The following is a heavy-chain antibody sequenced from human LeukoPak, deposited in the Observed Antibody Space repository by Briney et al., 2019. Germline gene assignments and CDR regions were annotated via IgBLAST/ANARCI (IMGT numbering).Heavy chain of an antibody. CDR2: IYTSGST. Sequence: SETLSLSCTVSGGSISSGTYYWSWFRQPAGKGLEWIGRIYTSGSTNYNPSLKSRVTISVDTSKNQFSLNLISVTAADTAVYYCARDSYYYGSGSYRMGVWGKGTTVTISS. D-gene: IGHD3-10*01. V-gene: IGHV4-61*02. CDR1: GGSISSGTYY. CDR3: ARDSYYYGSGSYRMGV. J-gene: IGHJ6*04.